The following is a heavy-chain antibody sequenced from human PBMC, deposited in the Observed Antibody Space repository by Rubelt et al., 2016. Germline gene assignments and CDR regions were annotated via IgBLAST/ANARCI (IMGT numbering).Heavy chain of an antibody. V-gene: IGHV4-34*02. J-gene: IGHJ4*02. CDR2: IYHSGGT. D-gene: IGHD6-6*01. CDR3: GRSPPSSSSDPDY. Sequence: QVQLKQWGAGLLKPSETLSLTCAVYGGSFNDYYWSWIRQPPGKGLEWIASIYHSGGTYYNPSLKSRVTISVDASKNQFSLKLSSVTASDTAVYYCGRSPPSSSSDPDYWGQGTLVTVSS. CDR1: GGSFNDYY.